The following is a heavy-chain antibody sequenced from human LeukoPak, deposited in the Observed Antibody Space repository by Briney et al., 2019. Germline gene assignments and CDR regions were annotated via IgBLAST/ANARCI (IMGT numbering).Heavy chain of an antibody. V-gene: IGHV1-46*01. CDR1: GYTFTSYH. Sequence: ASVKVSCKASGYTFTSYHMHWVRQAPGQGLEWMGIINPSGGTTNYAQKFRGRVTMTRDMSTSTVYMELSSLRSEDTAVYYCARDNSVGDTAWWFDPWGQGTLVTVSS. CDR3: ARDNSVGDTAWWFDP. CDR2: INPSGGTT. D-gene: IGHD1-26*01. J-gene: IGHJ5*02.